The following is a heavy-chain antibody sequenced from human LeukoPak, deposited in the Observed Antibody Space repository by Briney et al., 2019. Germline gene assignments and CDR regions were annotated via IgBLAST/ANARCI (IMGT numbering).Heavy chain of an antibody. Sequence: PGVSLRLSCSASGFTFSWYAMHWVREAPGKGLEYVSTISSNGGSTYYADSVKGRFTISRDNSKNTLYLQMSSLRAEDTAVYYCVKGSSGWYEGYFDYWGQGTLVTVSS. CDR2: ISSNGGST. J-gene: IGHJ4*02. CDR3: VKGSSGWYEGYFDY. CDR1: GFTFSWYA. V-gene: IGHV3-64D*09. D-gene: IGHD6-19*01.